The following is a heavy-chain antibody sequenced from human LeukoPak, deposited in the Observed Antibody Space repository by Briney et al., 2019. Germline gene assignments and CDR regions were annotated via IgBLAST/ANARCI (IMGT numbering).Heavy chain of an antibody. CDR1: GFTFSSYW. V-gene: IGHV3-7*01. D-gene: IGHD3-22*01. CDR3: ARASLTYYYDSSGYPSFDY. J-gene: IGHJ4*02. CDR2: IKQDGSEK. Sequence: GGSLRLSCAASGFTFSSYWMSWVRQAPGKGREGVANIKQDGSEKYYVDSVKGRFTISRDNARNSLHLQMNSVRAEDTAVYYCARASLTYYYDSSGYPSFDYWGQGTLVTVSS.